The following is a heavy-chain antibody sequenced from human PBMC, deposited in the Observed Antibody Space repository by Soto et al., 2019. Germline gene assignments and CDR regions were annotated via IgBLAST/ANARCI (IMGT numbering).Heavy chain of an antibody. Sequence: EVQLVESGGGLVQPGGSLKLSCADSGFTFGGSAVHWVRQASGKGLDWVGRIRSKAKSYATAYAASVKGRFTISRDDSKNTAYLQMNSLKTEDTAVYYCSIIGFGDLLGPDVDYWGQGTLVTVSS. J-gene: IGHJ4*02. CDR2: IRSKAKSYAT. CDR1: GFTFGGSA. V-gene: IGHV3-73*01. D-gene: IGHD3-10*01. CDR3: SIIGFGDLLGPDVDY.